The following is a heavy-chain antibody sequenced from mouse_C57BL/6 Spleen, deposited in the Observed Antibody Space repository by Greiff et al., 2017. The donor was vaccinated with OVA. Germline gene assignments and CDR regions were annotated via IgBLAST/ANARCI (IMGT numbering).Heavy chain of an antibody. CDR1: GYTFTDYY. V-gene: IGHV1-26*01. J-gene: IGHJ2*01. CDR3: ARRNSNYFDY. D-gene: IGHD2-5*01. CDR2: IYPNNGST. Sequence: EVQLQQSGPELVKPGASVKISCKASGYTFTDYYMNWVKQSPGQSLEWIGDIYPNNGSTSYNQKFKGKATLTVDTSSSTAYMELRSLTSEDSAVYYGARRNSNYFDYWGQGTTLTVSS.